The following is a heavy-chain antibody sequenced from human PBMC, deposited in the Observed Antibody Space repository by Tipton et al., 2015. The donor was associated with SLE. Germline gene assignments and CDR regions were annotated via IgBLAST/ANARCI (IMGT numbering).Heavy chain of an antibody. Sequence: TLSLTCVVYGGSFSGYYWSWIRQPPGKGLEWIGYIYYSGSTYYNPSLKSRVTISVDTSKNQFSLKLSSVTAADTAVYYCASYDSSGYYFDYWGQGTLVTVSS. V-gene: IGHV4-30-4*08. CDR1: GGSFSGYY. J-gene: IGHJ4*02. CDR3: ASYDSSGYYFDY. CDR2: IYYSGST. D-gene: IGHD3-22*01.